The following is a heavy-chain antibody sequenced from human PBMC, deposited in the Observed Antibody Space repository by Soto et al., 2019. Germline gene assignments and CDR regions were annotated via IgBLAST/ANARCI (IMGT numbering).Heavy chain of an antibody. J-gene: IGHJ2*01. D-gene: IGHD2-15*01. CDR1: GFSFSNNG. CDR3: ARDRGYCSGGTCYWCFDL. CDR2: ISSDGART. Sequence: PGGSLRLSCAASGFSFSNNGISWVRQAPGKGLEWVSTISSDGARTYYADSVKGRFTISRDNSKNTISVQMNSLRDEDTALYYCARDRGYCSGGTCYWCFDLWGRGTLVTVSS. V-gene: IGHV3-23*01.